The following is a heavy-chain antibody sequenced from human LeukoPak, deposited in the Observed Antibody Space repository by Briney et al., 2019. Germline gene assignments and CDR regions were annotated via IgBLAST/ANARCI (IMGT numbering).Heavy chain of an antibody. V-gene: IGHV4-59*01. CDR2: IYYSGST. CDR1: GGSISSYY. CDR3: ARGPPLIAAAGTSWFDP. Sequence: PSETLSLTCTVSGGSISSYYWSWIRQPPGKGLEWIGYIYYSGSTNYNPSLKSRVTISVDTSKNQFSLKLSSVTAADTAVYYCARGPPLIAAAGTSWFDPWGQGTLVTVSS. D-gene: IGHD6-13*01. J-gene: IGHJ5*02.